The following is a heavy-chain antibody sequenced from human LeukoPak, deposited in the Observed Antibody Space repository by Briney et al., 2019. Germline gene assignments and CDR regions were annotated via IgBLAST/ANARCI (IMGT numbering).Heavy chain of an antibody. CDR2: ISYDGSNT. CDR1: GFTFSNYG. D-gene: IGHD6-19*01. V-gene: IGHV3-33*08. J-gene: IGHJ4*02. Sequence: GGSLRLSCAASGFTFSNYGMHWVRQAPGKGLEWVAIISYDGSNTYYADSVKGRFTISRDNAKNTLHLQMNSLRAEDTAVYYCARDVQAGPGYWGQGTLVTVSS. CDR3: ARDVQAGPGY.